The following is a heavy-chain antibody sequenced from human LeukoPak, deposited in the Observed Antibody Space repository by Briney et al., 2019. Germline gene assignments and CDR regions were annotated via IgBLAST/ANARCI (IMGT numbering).Heavy chain of an antibody. V-gene: IGHV4-34*01. D-gene: IGHD1-26*01. CDR3: AREIGGRSVYYYYYYMDV. CDR2: INHSGST. CDR1: GGSFSGYY. J-gene: IGHJ6*03. Sequence: TSETLSLTCAVYGGSFSGYYWSWIRQPPGKGLEWIGEINHSGSTNYNPSLKSRVTISVDTSKNQFSLKLSSVTAADTAVYYCAREIGGRSVYYYYYYMDVWGKGTTVTVSS.